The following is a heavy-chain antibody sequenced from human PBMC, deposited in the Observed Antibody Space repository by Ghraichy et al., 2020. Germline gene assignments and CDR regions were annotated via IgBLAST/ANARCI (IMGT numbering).Heavy chain of an antibody. J-gene: IGHJ4*02. CDR3: ARRGSGRQLIFDY. D-gene: IGHD2-2*01. CDR2: IYYTGRT. V-gene: IGHV4-59*08. Sequence: SETLSLTCNVSGGSMNNYFWSWIRHSPGKGMEWIGYIYYTGRTEYNPSLKSRVTISVDTSKNQFSLKLSSVTAADTAVYYCARRGSGRQLIFDYWGQGTLVTVSS. CDR1: GGSMNNYF.